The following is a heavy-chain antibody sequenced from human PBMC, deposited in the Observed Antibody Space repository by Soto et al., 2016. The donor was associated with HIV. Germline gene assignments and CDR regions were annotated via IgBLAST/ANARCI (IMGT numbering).Heavy chain of an antibody. CDR2: INSDGTST. CDR1: GFTFSSCW. D-gene: IGHD3-10*01. Sequence: EVQLVESGGGLVRPGKSLRLSCSASGFTFSSCWMYWVRQAPGKGLVWVSRINSDGTSTKYADSVKGRFIISRDNAKNILHMQMNSLRDEDSAVYFCVRGTVHDYGSFDFWGQGTLVTVSS. CDR3: VRGTVHDYGSFDF. V-gene: IGHV3-74*03. J-gene: IGHJ4*02.